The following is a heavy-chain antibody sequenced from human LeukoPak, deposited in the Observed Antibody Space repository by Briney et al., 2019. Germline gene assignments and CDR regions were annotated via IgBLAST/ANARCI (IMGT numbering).Heavy chain of an antibody. V-gene: IGHV4-59*01. CDR1: GGSISSYY. CDR2: VYYSGST. J-gene: IGHJ4*02. CDR3: ARGLLDSADYSFDY. D-gene: IGHD3-22*01. Sequence: SETLSLTCTVSGGSISSYYWSWIRQSPGKGLEWIGYVYYSGSTNYNPSLKSRVTISVDTSKNHFSLKLSSVTAADTAVYYCARGLLDSADYSFDYWGQGALVTVSS.